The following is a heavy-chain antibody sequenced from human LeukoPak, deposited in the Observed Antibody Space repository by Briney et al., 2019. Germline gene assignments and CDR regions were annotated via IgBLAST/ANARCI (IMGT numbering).Heavy chain of an antibody. D-gene: IGHD6-13*01. J-gene: IGHJ6*02. V-gene: IGHV1-46*01. CDR2: INPSGGST. CDR1: GYTFTSYY. Sequence: ASVKVSCRASGYTFTSYYMHWVRQAPGQGLEWMGIINPSGGSTSYAQKFQGRVTMTRDTSTSTVYMELSSLRSEDTAVYYCASIAAAGFRYYYYYGMDVWGQGTTVTVSS. CDR3: ASIAAAGFRYYYYYGMDV.